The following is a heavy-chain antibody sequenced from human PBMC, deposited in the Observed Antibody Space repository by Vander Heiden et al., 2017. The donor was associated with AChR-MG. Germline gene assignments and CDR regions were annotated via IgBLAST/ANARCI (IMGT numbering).Heavy chain of an antibody. CDR1: GANFTNYA. D-gene: IGHD3-16*01. V-gene: IGHV1-69*18. J-gene: IGHJ3*02. Sequence: QVPLEQSGAEVTKPGSSVKASCKASGANFTNYAITGVRQAPGQGLEWMGRIIPMFGTPDYAQKFQDSLTITADESTNTVYMELSGLQSDDTAVYYCARGTIITCGGPHRSPLDICGQGTKVTVSS. CDR3: ARGTIITCGGPHRSPLDI. CDR2: IIPMFGTP.